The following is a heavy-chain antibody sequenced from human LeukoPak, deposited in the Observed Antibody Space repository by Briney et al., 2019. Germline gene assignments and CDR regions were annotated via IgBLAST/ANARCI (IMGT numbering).Heavy chain of an antibody. CDR2: IISIFGRT. Sequence: SVQVSRQASGGTFSSHAISWVRQPPGQGLEWVGGIISIFGRTNYAQKFQDRVTITEDKSTSTAYMELSSLRSEDTAVYYCARVVGLTGYSSSWYSGYYYYMDLWGKGTTVTVSS. D-gene: IGHD6-13*01. CDR1: GGTFSSHA. V-gene: IGHV1-69*06. CDR3: ARVVGLTGYSSSWYSGYYYYMDL. J-gene: IGHJ6*03.